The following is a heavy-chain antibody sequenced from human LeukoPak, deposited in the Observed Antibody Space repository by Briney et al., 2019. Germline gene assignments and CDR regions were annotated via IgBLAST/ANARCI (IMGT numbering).Heavy chain of an antibody. V-gene: IGHV3-23*01. D-gene: IGHD6-13*01. Sequence: GGSLGLSCAASGFTFSSYAMSWVRQAPGKGLEWVSAISGSGGSTYYADSVKGRFTISRDNSKNTLYLQMNSLRAEDTAVYYCAKDGGGWYSSSWYDYWGQGTLVTVSS. J-gene: IGHJ4*02. CDR2: ISGSGGST. CDR3: AKDGGGWYSSSWYDY. CDR1: GFTFSSYA.